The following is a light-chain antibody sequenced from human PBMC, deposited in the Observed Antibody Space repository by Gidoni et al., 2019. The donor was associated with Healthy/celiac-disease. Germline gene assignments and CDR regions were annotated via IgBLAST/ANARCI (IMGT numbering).Light chain of an antibody. CDR3: QQYNSYS. Sequence: DIQMTQSPSTLSASVGDRVTITCRAIQSISSWLAWYQQKPGKAPKLLIYKASSLESGVPSRFSGSGSGTEFTLTISSLQPDDVATYYCQQYNSYSFGGGTKVEIK. CDR2: KAS. J-gene: IGKJ4*01. CDR1: QSISSW. V-gene: IGKV1-5*03.